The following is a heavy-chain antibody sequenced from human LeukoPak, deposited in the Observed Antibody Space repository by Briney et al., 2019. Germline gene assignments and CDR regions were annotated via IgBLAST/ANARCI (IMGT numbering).Heavy chain of an antibody. D-gene: IGHD3-22*01. Sequence: GASVKVSCKASGYTFTNYDINWVRQATGQGLEWMGWMNPNSGNTGYAQKFQGRVTMTRNTSISTAYMELSSLRSEDTAVYYCARTFYYDSSPSVNWFDPWGQGTLVTVSS. V-gene: IGHV1-8*01. CDR1: GYTFTNYD. CDR3: ARTFYYDSSPSVNWFDP. J-gene: IGHJ5*02. CDR2: MNPNSGNT.